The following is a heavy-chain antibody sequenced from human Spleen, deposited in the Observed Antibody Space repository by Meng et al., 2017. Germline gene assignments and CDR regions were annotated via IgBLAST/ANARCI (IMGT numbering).Heavy chain of an antibody. CDR1: GFTFSNAW. CDR3: SGHIDY. CDR2: IESQADGGTT. V-gene: IGHV3-15*04. D-gene: IGHD2-15*01. Sequence: GESLKISCTASGFTFSNAWMNWVRQAPGEGLEWVGHIESQADGGTTDYAAPVKGRFTISRDDSKNTLYLQMNSLKTEDTAVYYCSGHIDYWGQGTLVTVSS. J-gene: IGHJ4*02.